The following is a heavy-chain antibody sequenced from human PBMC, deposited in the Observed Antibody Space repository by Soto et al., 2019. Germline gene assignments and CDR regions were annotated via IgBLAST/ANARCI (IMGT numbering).Heavy chain of an antibody. CDR1: GFTFSKYD. CDR2: ITGSGGGT. CDR3: AKRPLSAASFDY. J-gene: IGHJ4*02. V-gene: IGHV3-23*01. Sequence: GSLRLXCAASGFTFSKYDMTWVRQAPGKGLEWVSVITGSGGGTYFVDSVKGRFTISRDNSKNTVYLQMNSLRAEDTAVYYCAKRPLSAASFDYWGQGTLVTVSS. D-gene: IGHD6-13*01.